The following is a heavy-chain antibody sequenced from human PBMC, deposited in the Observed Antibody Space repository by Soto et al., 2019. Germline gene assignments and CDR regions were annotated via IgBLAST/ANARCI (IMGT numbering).Heavy chain of an antibody. Sequence: QVQLQEAGPGLVKPSETLSLTCNVSGGSISSGGSYWSWIRQHPEKGLEWIGHFYYSGTTFYNPSLKSRATILLGTSRAQLSLRLTSVTAADTAIYYCARLGSSSWAEGIDTWGQGTQVTVSS. D-gene: IGHD6-13*01. J-gene: IGHJ5*02. CDR2: FYYSGTT. CDR3: ARLGSSSWAEGIDT. CDR1: GGSISSGGSY. V-gene: IGHV4-31*03.